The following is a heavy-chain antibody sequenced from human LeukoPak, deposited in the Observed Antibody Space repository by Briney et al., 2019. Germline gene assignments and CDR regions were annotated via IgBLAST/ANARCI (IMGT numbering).Heavy chain of an antibody. CDR1: GYTFTSYD. Sequence: ASVKVSCKAPGYTFTSYDINWVRQATGQGLEWMGWMNPNSGNTGYAQKFQGRVTMTRNTSISTAYMELSSLRSEDTAVYYCARELLITRTWFDPWGQGTLVTVSS. CDR3: ARELLITRTWFDP. J-gene: IGHJ5*02. CDR2: MNPNSGNT. V-gene: IGHV1-8*01. D-gene: IGHD3-22*01.